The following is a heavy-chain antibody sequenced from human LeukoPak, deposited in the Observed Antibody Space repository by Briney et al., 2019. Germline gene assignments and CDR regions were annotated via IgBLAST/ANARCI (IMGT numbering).Heavy chain of an antibody. J-gene: IGHJ4*02. CDR3: ARGSVVTKKDFDY. CDR1: GGSFSNYY. CDR2: IYKSGIT. Sequence: SETLSLTCTVSGGSFSNYYWSWIRQPAGKGLEWIGRIYKSGITNYNPSLKSRVTMSVDTSKNQSSLKLSSVTAADTAVYYCARGSVVTKKDFDYWGQGTLVTVSS. V-gene: IGHV4-4*07. D-gene: IGHD2-21*02.